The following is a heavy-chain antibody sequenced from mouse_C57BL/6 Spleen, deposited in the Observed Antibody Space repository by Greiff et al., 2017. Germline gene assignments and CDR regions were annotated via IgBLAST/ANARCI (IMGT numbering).Heavy chain of an antibody. CDR3: ARGDGYYDVYYAMDY. D-gene: IGHD2-3*01. CDR2: ISNGGGST. J-gene: IGHJ4*01. CDR1: GFTFSDYY. Sequence: EVQRVESGGGLVQPGGSLKLSCAASGFTFSDYYMYWVRQTPEKRLEWVAYISNGGGSTYYPDTVKGRFTISRDNAKNTLYLQMSRLKSEDTAMYYCARGDGYYDVYYAMDYWGQGTSVTVSS. V-gene: IGHV5-12*01.